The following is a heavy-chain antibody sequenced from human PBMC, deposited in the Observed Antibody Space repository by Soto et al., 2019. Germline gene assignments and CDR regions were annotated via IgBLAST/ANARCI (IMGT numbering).Heavy chain of an antibody. V-gene: IGHV3-23*01. D-gene: IGHD6-19*01. CDR2: ISDSGATT. J-gene: IGHJ4*02. CDR3: AKEDTSSGSLDY. Sequence: GGSLRLSCAASGFPFGENAMSWVRQAPGKGLEWVSGISDSGATTYYADSVRGRFTISRDNSKNTLYLQMKSLRAEDSASYYCAKEDTSSGSLDYWGQGALVTV. CDR1: GFPFGENA.